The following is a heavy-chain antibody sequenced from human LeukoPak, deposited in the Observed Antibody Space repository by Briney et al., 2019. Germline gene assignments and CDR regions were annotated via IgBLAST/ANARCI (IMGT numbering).Heavy chain of an antibody. Sequence: GGSLRLSCAASGFTFSSYSMNWVRQAPGKWLEWVSVIYSGGSTYYADSVKGRFTISRHNSKNTLYLQMNSLRAEDTAVYYCARDFSSDYDSWGQGTLVTVSS. V-gene: IGHV3-53*04. J-gene: IGHJ5*02. CDR3: ARDFSSDYDS. CDR1: GFTFSSYS. D-gene: IGHD5-12*01. CDR2: IYSGGST.